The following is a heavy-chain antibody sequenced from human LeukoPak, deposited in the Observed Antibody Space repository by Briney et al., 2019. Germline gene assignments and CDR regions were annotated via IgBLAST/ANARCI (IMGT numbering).Heavy chain of an antibody. V-gene: IGHV1-18*01. CDR1: GYTLTELS. D-gene: IGHD5-12*01. J-gene: IGHJ4*01. CDR2: ISTYNGNT. Sequence: ASVKVSCKVSGYTLTELSMHWVRQAPGQGLEWVAWISTYNGNTNFAQKVQGRVIMTTDTSTSTAYMELRSLRSDDTAVYYCARAVATTYLDCWGRGTLVTVSS. CDR3: ARAVATTYLDC.